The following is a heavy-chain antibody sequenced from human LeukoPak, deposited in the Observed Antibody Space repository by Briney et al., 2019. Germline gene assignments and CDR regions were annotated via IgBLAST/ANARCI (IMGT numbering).Heavy chain of an antibody. CDR3: ARRIEQAGRVPADNWLDP. Sequence: SETLSLTCTVSGDSISSYFWNWIRQPPGKGLEWIGYIHHTGITNSNPSLRSRVSIPLDTSKNQFSLKLTSVTAADTAVYYCARRIEQAGRVPADNWLDPWGQGTLVTVSS. J-gene: IGHJ5*02. D-gene: IGHD2-15*01. CDR2: IHHTGIT. CDR1: GDSISSYF. V-gene: IGHV4-59*01.